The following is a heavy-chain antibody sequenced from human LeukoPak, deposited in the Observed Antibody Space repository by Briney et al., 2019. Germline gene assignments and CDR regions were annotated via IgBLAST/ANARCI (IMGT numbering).Heavy chain of an antibody. CDR2: INHSGST. J-gene: IGHJ4*02. V-gene: IGHV4-34*01. CDR1: GGSFSGYY. D-gene: IGHD3-3*01. Sequence: PSETLSLTCAVYGGSFSGYYWSWIRQPPGKGLEWIGEINHSGSTNYNPSLKSRVTISVDTSKNQFTLKLSSVTAADPAVYYCARGRTVWNGYYTIRGHYFDYWGQGTLVTVSS. CDR3: ARGRTVWNGYYTIRGHYFDY.